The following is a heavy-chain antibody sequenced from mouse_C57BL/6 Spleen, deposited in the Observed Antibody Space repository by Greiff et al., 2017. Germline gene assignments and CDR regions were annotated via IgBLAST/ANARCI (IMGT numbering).Heavy chain of an antibody. Sequence: VLLQASGPELVQPGASEMISCKASGYAFSSSWMNWVKQRPGKGLEWIGRIYPGDGDTNSKGKFKGNATLTAAKSSSTAYMQLSSLTSEDSAVYFCARSDGYDFDYWGQGTTRTVSS. J-gene: IGHJ2*01. CDR1: GYAFSSSW. D-gene: IGHD2-3*01. CDR3: ARSDGYDFDY. CDR2: IYPGDGDT. V-gene: IGHV1-82*01.